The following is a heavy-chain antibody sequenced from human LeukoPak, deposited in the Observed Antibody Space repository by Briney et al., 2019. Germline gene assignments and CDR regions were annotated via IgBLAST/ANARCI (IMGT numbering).Heavy chain of an antibody. V-gene: IGHV3-7*01. Sequence: GGSLRLSCAASGFTFTSCWMNWVRQAPGKGLEWVANIKPDGSEKYYVDSVKGQFTISRDNAKNSLFLQMNSLRAEDTAVYYCASGNWNDRAFDIWGQGTMVAVSS. D-gene: IGHD1-20*01. CDR3: ASGNWNDRAFDI. CDR2: IKPDGSEK. J-gene: IGHJ3*02. CDR1: GFTFTSCW.